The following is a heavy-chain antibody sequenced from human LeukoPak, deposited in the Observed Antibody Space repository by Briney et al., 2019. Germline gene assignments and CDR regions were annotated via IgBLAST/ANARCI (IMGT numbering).Heavy chain of an antibody. CDR1: GYTFTSYY. CDR2: INPSGGST. V-gene: IGHV1-46*01. CDR3: ARDWGTKRTEIDY. J-gene: IGHJ4*02. D-gene: IGHD2-8*01. Sequence: ASVNVSFKAPGYTFTSYYMHWVRQAPGQGLEWMGIINPSGGSTSYAQKFQGRVTMTRDTSTSTVYMELSSLRSEDTAVYYCARDWGTKRTEIDYWGQGTLVTVSS.